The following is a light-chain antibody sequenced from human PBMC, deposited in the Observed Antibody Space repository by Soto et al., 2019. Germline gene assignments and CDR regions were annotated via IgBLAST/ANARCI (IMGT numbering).Light chain of an antibody. Sequence: DTVMTQSPDSLAVSLGERATINCKSSQSVLYSSNNKNYLAWYQQKPGQPPKLLIYWASTRESGVPDRFSGSGSGKDFTFTISSLQAEDVAVYYCQQYYSTPRTFGQGTKVEIK. V-gene: IGKV4-1*01. CDR2: WAS. J-gene: IGKJ1*01. CDR1: QSVLYSSNNKNY. CDR3: QQYYSTPRT.